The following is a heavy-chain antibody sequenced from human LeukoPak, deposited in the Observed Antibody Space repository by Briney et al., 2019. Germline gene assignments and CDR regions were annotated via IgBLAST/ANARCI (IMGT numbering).Heavy chain of an antibody. CDR3: ARGQILRFLEWLSHDAFDI. D-gene: IGHD3-3*01. CDR2: IIPIFGTA. J-gene: IGHJ3*02. CDR1: GGTFSSYA. V-gene: IGHV1-69*13. Sequence: ASVKVSCKASGGTFSSYAISWVRQAPGQGLEWMGGIIPIFGTANYAQKFQGRVTITADESTSTAYMELSSLRSEDTAVYYCARGQILRFLEWLSHDAFDIWGQGTMVTVSS.